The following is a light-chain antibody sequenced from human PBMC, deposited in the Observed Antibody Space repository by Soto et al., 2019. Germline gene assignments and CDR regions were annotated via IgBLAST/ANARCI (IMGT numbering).Light chain of an antibody. CDR3: QQYNSYSPLT. J-gene: IGKJ4*01. CDR2: DTF. V-gene: IGKV1-5*01. Sequence: DIQMTQSPSSLSASVGDRVSITCRASQSISSWLAWYQQKPGKAPKLLTFDTFSLESGVPSRFSGSRSGTEFTLTISSLQPDDYATYYCQQYNSYSPLTFGGGTKVDIK. CDR1: QSISSW.